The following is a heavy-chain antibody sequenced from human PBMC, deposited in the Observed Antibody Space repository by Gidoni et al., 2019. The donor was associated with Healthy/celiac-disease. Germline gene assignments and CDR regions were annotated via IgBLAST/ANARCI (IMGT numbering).Heavy chain of an antibody. D-gene: IGHD2-15*01. Sequence: QVQLQESGPGLVKPSQTLSLTCTVSGGSISSGGYYWSWIRQHPGKGLEWIGYIYYSGSTYYNPSLKSRVTISVDTSKNQFSLKLSSVTAADTAVYYCARGARGCSGGSCYSRGRYFDYWGQGTLVTVSS. CDR1: GGSISSGGYY. V-gene: IGHV4-31*03. CDR2: IYYSGST. CDR3: ARGARGCSGGSCYSRGRYFDY. J-gene: IGHJ4*02.